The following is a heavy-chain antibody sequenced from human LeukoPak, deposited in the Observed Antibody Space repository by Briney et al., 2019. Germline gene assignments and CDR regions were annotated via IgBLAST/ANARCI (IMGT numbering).Heavy chain of an antibody. V-gene: IGHV3-33*01. CDR1: GFTFSSYG. CDR3: ASAAMVRGVISAGLDR. D-gene: IGHD3-10*01. J-gene: IGHJ4*02. CDR2: IWYDGSKK. Sequence: GRSLRISCAASGFTFSSYGMHWVRQAPGKGLEWVAVIWYDGSKKYYADSVKGRFSISRDNSKNTLYLQMNSLRAEDTAVYYCASAAMVRGVISAGLDRWGQGTLVTVSS.